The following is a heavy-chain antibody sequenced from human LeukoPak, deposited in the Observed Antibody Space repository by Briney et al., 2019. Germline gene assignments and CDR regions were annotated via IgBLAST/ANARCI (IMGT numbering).Heavy chain of an antibody. CDR1: GFTFSSYA. CDR2: IKQDGSEK. V-gene: IGHV3-7*01. Sequence: GGSLRLSCAASGFTFSSYAMHWVRQAPGKGLEWVANIKQDGSEKYYVDSVKGRFTISIDNAKNSLYLQMNSLRAEDTAVYYCAREPSGSSADYWGQGTLVTVSS. D-gene: IGHD1-26*01. CDR3: AREPSGSSADY. J-gene: IGHJ4*02.